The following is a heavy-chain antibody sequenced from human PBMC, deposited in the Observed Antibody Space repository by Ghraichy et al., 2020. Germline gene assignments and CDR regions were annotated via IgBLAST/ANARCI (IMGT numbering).Heavy chain of an antibody. CDR3: AKGSGSYQQIFDY. CDR2: ISGSGGRT. V-gene: IGHV3-23*01. D-gene: IGHD1-26*01. CDR1: GFTFSSYG. Sequence: GGSLRLSCAASGFTFSSYGMTWVRQAPGKGLEWVSAISGSGGRTYYADSVKGRFTISRDNSKNTLYLQMNSLRAEDTAVYYCAKGSGSYQQIFDYWGQGTLVTVSS. J-gene: IGHJ4*02.